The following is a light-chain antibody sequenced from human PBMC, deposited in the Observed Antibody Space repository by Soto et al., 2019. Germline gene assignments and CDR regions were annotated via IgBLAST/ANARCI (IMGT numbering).Light chain of an antibody. CDR2: GAS. Sequence: ETVLTQSPGTLSLSPGDRATLSCRASQSVNSNYLAWYQQKPGQAPRLLIYGASSRATGIPDRFSGSGSGTDFIPTISRLEPDDFAVYYCQQYGRSPRTFGQGTKVDIK. CDR1: QSVNSNY. CDR3: QQYGRSPRT. V-gene: IGKV3-20*01. J-gene: IGKJ1*01.